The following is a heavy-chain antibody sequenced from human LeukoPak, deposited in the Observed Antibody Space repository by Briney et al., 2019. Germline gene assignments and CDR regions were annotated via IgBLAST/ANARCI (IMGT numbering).Heavy chain of an antibody. CDR1: GYTFTSYG. CDR2: IIPIFGTA. Sequence: SVKVSCKASGYTFTSYGTSWVRQAPGQGLEWMGGIIPIFGTANYAQKFQGRVTITADESTSTAYMELSSLRSEDTAVYYCAKDSRYGYRWDYDYWGQGTPVTVSS. CDR3: AKDSRYGYRWDYDY. V-gene: IGHV1-69*13. D-gene: IGHD5-18*01. J-gene: IGHJ4*02.